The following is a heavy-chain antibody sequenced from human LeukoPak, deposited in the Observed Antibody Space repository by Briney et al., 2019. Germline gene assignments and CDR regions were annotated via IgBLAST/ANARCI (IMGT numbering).Heavy chain of an antibody. V-gene: IGHV1-18*04. J-gene: IGHJ6*02. Sequence: ASVKVSCKASGYTFTSYGISWVRQAPGQGLEWMGWISAYNGNTNYAQKLQGRVTMTTDTSTSTAYMELRSLRSDDTAVYYCASALGGAYYYYGMDVWGQGTTVTVSS. CDR1: GYTFTSYG. CDR2: ISAYNGNT. CDR3: ASALGGAYYYYGMDV. D-gene: IGHD3-16*01.